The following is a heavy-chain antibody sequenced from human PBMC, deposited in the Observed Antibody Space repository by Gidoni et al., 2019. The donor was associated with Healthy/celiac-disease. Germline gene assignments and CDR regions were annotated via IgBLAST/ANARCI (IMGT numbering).Heavy chain of an antibody. CDR2: ISYDGSNK. J-gene: IGHJ6*02. CDR1: GFTFSSYG. D-gene: IGHD5-12*01. CDR3: AKDAWSGYDYGYYYYGMDV. Sequence: QVQLVESGGGVVQPGRSLRLSCAASGFTFSSYGMHWVRQAPGKGLEWVAVISYDGSNKYYADSVKGRFTISRDNSKNTLYLQMNSLRAEDTAVYYCAKDAWSGYDYGYYYYGMDVWGQGTTVTVSS. V-gene: IGHV3-30*18.